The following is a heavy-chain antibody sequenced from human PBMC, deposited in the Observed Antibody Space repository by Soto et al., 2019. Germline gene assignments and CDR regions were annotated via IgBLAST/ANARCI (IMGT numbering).Heavy chain of an antibody. D-gene: IGHD6-19*01. V-gene: IGHV3-21*01. CDR3: AREIAVAGTGWDAFDI. J-gene: IGHJ3*02. CDR2: ISSSSSYI. Sequence: PGGSLRLSCAASGFTFSGYSMNWVRQAPGKGLEWVSSISSSSSYIYYADSVKGRSTISRDNAKNSLYLQMNSLRAEDTAVYYCAREIAVAGTGWDAFDIWGQGTMVTVSS. CDR1: GFTFSGYS.